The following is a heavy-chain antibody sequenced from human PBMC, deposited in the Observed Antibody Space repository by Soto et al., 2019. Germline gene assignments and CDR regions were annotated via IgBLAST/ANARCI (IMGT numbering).Heavy chain of an antibody. CDR2: INHSGST. Sequence: SETLSLTCAVYGGSFSGYYWSWIRQPPGKGLEWIGEINHSGSTNYNPSLKSRLTISVDTPKNQFSLKLSSVTAADTAVYYCASREGSGYRYCYSCMDVWGQGTTVTVSS. D-gene: IGHD3-3*01. CDR1: GGSFSGYY. CDR3: ASREGSGYRYCYSCMDV. J-gene: IGHJ6*02. V-gene: IGHV4-34*01.